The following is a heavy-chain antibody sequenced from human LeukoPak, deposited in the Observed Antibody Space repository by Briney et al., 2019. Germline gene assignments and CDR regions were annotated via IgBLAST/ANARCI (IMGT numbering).Heavy chain of an antibody. CDR2: IWYDGSNK. D-gene: IGHD3-9*01. CDR1: GFTFSSYG. J-gene: IGHJ3*02. CDR3: ARDPFDLLLDDAFDN. Sequence: GRSLRLSCAASGFTFSSYGMHWVRQAPDKGLEWVAVIWYDGSNKYYADSVKGRFTISRDNSKNTLYLQMNSLKAEDTAVYYCARDPFDLLLDDAFDNWGQGTMVTVSS. V-gene: IGHV3-33*01.